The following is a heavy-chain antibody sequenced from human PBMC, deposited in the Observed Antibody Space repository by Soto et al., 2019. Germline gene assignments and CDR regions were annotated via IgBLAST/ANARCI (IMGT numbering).Heavy chain of an antibody. CDR1: GYTFSNYG. CDR2: ISLYSDGT. V-gene: IGHV1-18*01. Sequence: ASVKVSCKTSGYTFSNYGITWVRQAPGQPLEWLGWISLYSDGTNYAQKFQGRVSMTTDTSTTTAYMELRSLRSDDTAVYYCARVVPGPGACFAPWGQGTPVTVSS. CDR3: ARVVPGPGACFAP. J-gene: IGHJ5*02. D-gene: IGHD3-10*01.